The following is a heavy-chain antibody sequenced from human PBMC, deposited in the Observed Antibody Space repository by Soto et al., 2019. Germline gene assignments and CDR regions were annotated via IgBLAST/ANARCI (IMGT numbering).Heavy chain of an antibody. D-gene: IGHD6-13*01. CDR2: ISTYNGNT. CDR1: GYTFTRYG. Sequence: QVQLEQSGAEVKKPGASVKVSCKASGYTFTRYGITWVRQAPGQGLEWMGRISTYNGNTNYTQKHQGRGTMTADTSTTTAYMELRSLTSDDTAVYYCARAPGYSTDRGAFDIWGQGTVVTVSS. V-gene: IGHV1-18*01. J-gene: IGHJ3*02. CDR3: ARAPGYSTDRGAFDI.